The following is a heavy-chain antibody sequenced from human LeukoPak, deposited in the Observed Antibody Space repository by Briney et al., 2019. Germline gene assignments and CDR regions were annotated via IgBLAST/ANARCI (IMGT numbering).Heavy chain of an antibody. CDR3: ARATIAVAGDPFDY. Sequence: ASVKVSFKASGYTFTGYYMHWVRQAPGQGLEWMGWINPNSGGTNYAQKFQGRVTMTGDTSISTAYMELSRLRSDDTAVYYCARATIAVAGDPFDYWGQGTLVTVSS. CDR1: GYTFTGYY. V-gene: IGHV1-2*02. D-gene: IGHD6-19*01. CDR2: INPNSGGT. J-gene: IGHJ4*02.